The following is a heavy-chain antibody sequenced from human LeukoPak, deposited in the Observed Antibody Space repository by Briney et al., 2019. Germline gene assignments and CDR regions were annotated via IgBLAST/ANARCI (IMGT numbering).Heavy chain of an antibody. J-gene: IGHJ4*02. V-gene: IGHV3-23*01. CDR2: ISASGGTT. CDR1: GFTFSSYA. Sequence: GGSLRLSCAASGFTFSSYAMSWVRQAPGKGLEWVSAISASGGTTYYADSVKGRFTISRGNSKNTLNLQMNSLRAEDTAVYYCAKDQIRRYYDSSHWGQGTLVTVSS. CDR3: AKDQIRRYYDSSH. D-gene: IGHD3-22*01.